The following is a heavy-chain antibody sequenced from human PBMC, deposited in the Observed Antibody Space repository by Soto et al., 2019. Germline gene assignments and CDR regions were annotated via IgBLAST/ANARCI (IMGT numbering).Heavy chain of an antibody. CDR3: AKGWDLLRSGIDY. V-gene: IGHV3-23*01. J-gene: IGHJ4*02. Sequence: EVQLLESGGGLVQPGGSLRLSCAASGFTFSSYAMSWVRQAPGKGLEWVSGISGSGGSTYYADSVKGRFTISRDNSKNTLYLQMNSLRAEDTAVYYCAKGWDLLRSGIDYWGQGTLVTVSS. CDR2: ISGSGGST. D-gene: IGHD1-26*01. CDR1: GFTFSSYA.